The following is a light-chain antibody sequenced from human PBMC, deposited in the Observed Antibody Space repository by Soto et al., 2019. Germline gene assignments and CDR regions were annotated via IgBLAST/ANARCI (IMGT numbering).Light chain of an antibody. CDR2: DAS. J-gene: IGKJ2*01. CDR1: QSINSW. V-gene: IGKV1-5*01. Sequence: DIQMTQSPSTLSASIGDRVTITCRASQSINSWLAWYQQKPGKAPKLLIYDASNLASGVPSRFSGSGSGTEFTLVISSLQPGDFATYYYQQYDTYSYTFGQGTKLEI. CDR3: QQYDTYSYT.